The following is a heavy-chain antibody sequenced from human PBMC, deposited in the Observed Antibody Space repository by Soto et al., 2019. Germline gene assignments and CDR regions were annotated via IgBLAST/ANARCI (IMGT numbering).Heavy chain of an antibody. D-gene: IGHD6-19*01. J-gene: IGHJ2*01. CDR2: IYYSGTT. CDR3: ARQGVVAVAGTADWYFDL. V-gene: IGHV4-39*01. Sequence: QLQLQESGPGLVKPSETLSLTCVVSGGSIRSSSNYWGWIRQPPGKGLEWIGSIYYSGTTYYNPSLKSRVTISVDTSKNQFSLKLSSVTAADTTVYYCARQGVVAVAGTADWYFDLWGRGTLVTVSS. CDR1: GGSIRSSSNY.